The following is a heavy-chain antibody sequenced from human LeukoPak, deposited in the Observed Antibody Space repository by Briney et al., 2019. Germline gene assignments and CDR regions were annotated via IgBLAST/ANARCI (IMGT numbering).Heavy chain of an antibody. CDR3: ARPTTWEPTYGVFSSAFGY. CDR1: GYSFTTYW. Sequence: PGESLKISCKTSGYSFTTYWIGWVRQVPGKGLEWMGLIYPDDSDTRYSPSLEGQVTISADESISTAYLQWSSLKASDTAMYYCARPTTWEPTYGVFSSAFGYWGQGTLVTVSS. CDR2: IYPDDSDT. V-gene: IGHV5-51*01. J-gene: IGHJ4*02. D-gene: IGHD2/OR15-2a*01.